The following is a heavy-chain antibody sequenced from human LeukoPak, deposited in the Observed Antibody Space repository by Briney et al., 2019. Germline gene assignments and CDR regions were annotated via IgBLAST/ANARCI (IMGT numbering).Heavy chain of an antibody. D-gene: IGHD3-10*01. CDR2: ISYDGSNE. CDR1: GFTFSSYA. V-gene: IGHV3-30-3*01. Sequence: GGSLRLSCAASGFTFSSYAMHWVRQAPGKGLEGVAVISYDGSNEFYADSVKGRFTLSRDNSKNTLYLQMNSLRIEDTAVYYCGRGSVGFGELNYWGQGTLVTVSS. CDR3: GRGSVGFGELNY. J-gene: IGHJ4*02.